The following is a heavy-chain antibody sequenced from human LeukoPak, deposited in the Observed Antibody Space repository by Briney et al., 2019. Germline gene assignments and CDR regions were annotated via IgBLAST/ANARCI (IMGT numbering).Heavy chain of an antibody. Sequence: ASVKVSCKASGYTFTSYDINWVGQATGQGLEWMGWMNPNSGNTGYAQKFQATVTMTRNTSISTAYMELSSLRSEATAVYYCARMWLRPRSRPFAYWGQGTLVTVSS. CDR3: ARMWLRPRSRPFAY. CDR1: GYTFTSYD. D-gene: IGHD5-12*01. V-gene: IGHV1-8*01. CDR2: MNPNSGNT. J-gene: IGHJ4*02.